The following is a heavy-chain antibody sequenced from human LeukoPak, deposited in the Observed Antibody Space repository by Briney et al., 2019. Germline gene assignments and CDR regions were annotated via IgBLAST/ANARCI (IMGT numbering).Heavy chain of an antibody. J-gene: IGHJ4*02. Sequence: AGRSLRLSCAASGFTFSSYGMHWVRQAPGKGLEWVAVIWYDGSNKYYADSVKGRFTISRDNSKNPLYMQMNSVRAEDTAVYYCAKGARWDCSSNSCYPDYWGQGTLVTVSS. V-gene: IGHV3-33*06. CDR1: GFTFSSYG. CDR2: IWYDGSNK. D-gene: IGHD2-2*01. CDR3: AKGARWDCSSNSCYPDY.